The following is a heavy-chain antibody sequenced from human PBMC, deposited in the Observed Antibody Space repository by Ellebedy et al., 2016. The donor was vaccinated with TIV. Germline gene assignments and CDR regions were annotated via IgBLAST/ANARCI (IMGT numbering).Heavy chain of an antibody. D-gene: IGHD3-10*01. J-gene: IGHJ4*02. CDR1: GGSFSGYY. Sequence: SETLSLXCAVYGGSFSGYYWSWIRQPPGKGLEWIGEINHSGSTYYNPSLKSRVTISVDTSKNQFSLKLSSVTAADTALYYCARDVSAGPSPRPYYYGSGSYFFDYWGQGTLVTVSS. CDR3: ARDVSAGPSPRPYYYGSGSYFFDY. V-gene: IGHV4-34*01. CDR2: INHSGST.